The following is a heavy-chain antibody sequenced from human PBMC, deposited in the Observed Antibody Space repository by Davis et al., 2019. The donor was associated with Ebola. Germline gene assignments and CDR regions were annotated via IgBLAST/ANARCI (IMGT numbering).Heavy chain of an antibody. CDR1: GGSISSGGYY. V-gene: IGHV4-39*07. Sequence: PSETLSLTCTVSGGSISSGGYYWSWIRQPPGKGLEWIGEINHSGSTNYNPSLKSRVTMSLDTSKNQFSLRLSSVTAADTAVYYCARVRNSSRAIGYWGQGTLVTVSS. CDR3: ARVRNSSRAIGY. D-gene: IGHD6-6*01. CDR2: INHSGST. J-gene: IGHJ4*02.